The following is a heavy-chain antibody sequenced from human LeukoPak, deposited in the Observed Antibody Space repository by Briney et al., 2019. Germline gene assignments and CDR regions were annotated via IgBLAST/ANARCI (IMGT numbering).Heavy chain of an antibody. Sequence: SETLSLTCTVSGYSISSGYYWGWIRPPPGKGREWIGSIYHSGSTYYNPSLKRRVTISVERSKNQFSLKLSSVTAADTAVYYCARDSYYYGSGSYDSRFDPWGQGTLVTVSS. V-gene: IGHV4-38-2*02. CDR3: ARDSYYYGSGSYDSRFDP. J-gene: IGHJ5*02. CDR2: IYHSGST. CDR1: GYSISSGYY. D-gene: IGHD3-10*01.